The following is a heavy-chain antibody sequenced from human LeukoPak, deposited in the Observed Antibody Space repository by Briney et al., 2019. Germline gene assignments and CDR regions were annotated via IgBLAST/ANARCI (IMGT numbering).Heavy chain of an antibody. CDR1: GGSISSGGYY. CDR3: ARDGIGWSGTPKHAFDI. Sequence: SETLSLTCTVPGGSISSGGYYWSWIRQHPGKGLEWIGYIYYSGSTYYNPSLKSRVTISVDTSKNQFSLKLSSVTAADTAVYYCARDGIGWSGTPKHAFDIWGQGTTVTVSS. V-gene: IGHV4-31*03. J-gene: IGHJ3*02. CDR2: IYYSGST. D-gene: IGHD3-3*01.